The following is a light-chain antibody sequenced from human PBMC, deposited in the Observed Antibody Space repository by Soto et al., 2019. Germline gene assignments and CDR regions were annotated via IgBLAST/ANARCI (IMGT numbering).Light chain of an antibody. CDR2: GAS. V-gene: IGKV3-15*01. CDR1: QGINRN. J-gene: IGKJ5*01. CDR3: QQYGFSPIS. Sequence: VMTQYPATLSVSPGESVTLSCRASQGINRNLAWYQQKPGQAPRLLISGASTGATGIPARFSGSGSGTDFTLTINSLQSEDSAVYYCQQYGFSPISFGQGTRLELK.